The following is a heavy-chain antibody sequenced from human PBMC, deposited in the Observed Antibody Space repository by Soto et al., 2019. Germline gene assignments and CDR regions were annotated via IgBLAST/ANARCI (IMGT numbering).Heavy chain of an antibody. J-gene: IGHJ4*02. Sequence: GESLKISCKGSGYNFTSYWIGWVRQIPGKGLEWMGIIYPGDSDTRYSPSFQGQVTISADKSISTAYLQWSSLKASDTAMYYCSRPVGRGSGLYYFDYWGQGTLVTVSS. CDR2: IYPGDSDT. D-gene: IGHD6-19*01. CDR3: SRPVGRGSGLYYFDY. V-gene: IGHV5-51*01. CDR1: GYNFTSYW.